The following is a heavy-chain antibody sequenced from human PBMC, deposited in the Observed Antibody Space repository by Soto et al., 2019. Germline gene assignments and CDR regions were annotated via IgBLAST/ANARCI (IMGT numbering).Heavy chain of an antibody. J-gene: IGHJ4*02. V-gene: IGHV3-7*03. D-gene: IGHD3-9*01. Sequence: EVQLVESGGGLVQPGGSLRLSCAASGFALSRYWMSWVRQTPGKGLEWVDNIKQDSSETHYVDSVRGRFTISRENAEDSLYLQMNSLRTESTAVYYCARDRVQRSGLNCYFDTWGQGVLVTVTS. CDR1: GFALSRYW. CDR2: IKQDSSET. CDR3: ARDRVQRSGLNCYFDT.